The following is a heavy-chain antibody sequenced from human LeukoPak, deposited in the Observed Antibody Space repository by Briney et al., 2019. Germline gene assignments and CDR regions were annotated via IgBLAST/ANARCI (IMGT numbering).Heavy chain of an antibody. V-gene: IGHV3-9*01. Sequence: GGSLRLSCAASGFTFDDYAMHWVRQAPGKGLEWVSGISWNSGSIGYADSVKGRFTISRDNAKNSLYLQMNSLRVEDTAVYYCAKSWNYYDSSGDDALDIWGQGTMVTVSS. D-gene: IGHD3-22*01. J-gene: IGHJ3*02. CDR1: GFTFDDYA. CDR3: AKSWNYYDSSGDDALDI. CDR2: ISWNSGSI.